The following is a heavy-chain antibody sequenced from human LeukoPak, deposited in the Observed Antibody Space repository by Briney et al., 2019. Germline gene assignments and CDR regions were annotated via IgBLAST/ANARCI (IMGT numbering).Heavy chain of an antibody. CDR1: GGSISPDDYY. J-gene: IGHJ5*02. Sequence: SQTLSLTCTVSGGSISPDDYYWSWIRQPPGKGLEWIGYISYSGSAYYNPSLKSRVTISIDTSKSQFSLKLNSVTAADTAVYYCARDVRGYCSSPNCYDGWEWFDPWGQGTLVTVSS. CDR3: ARDVRGYCSSPNCYDGWEWFDP. CDR2: ISYSGSA. V-gene: IGHV4-30-4*01. D-gene: IGHD2-2*01.